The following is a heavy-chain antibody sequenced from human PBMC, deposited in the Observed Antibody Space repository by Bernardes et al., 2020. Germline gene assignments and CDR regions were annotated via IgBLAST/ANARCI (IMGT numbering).Heavy chain of an antibody. D-gene: IGHD5-18*01. CDR3: ARVLSGYSYGWDDY. CDR1: GYTFTSYG. CDR2: ISAYNGNT. V-gene: IGHV1-18*01. Sequence: ASVKVSCKASGYTFTSYGISWVRQAPGQGLEWMGWISAYNGNTNYAQKLQGRVTMTTDTSTSTAYMELRSLRSDDTAVYYCARVLSGYSYGWDDYWGQGTLVTVSS. J-gene: IGHJ4*02.